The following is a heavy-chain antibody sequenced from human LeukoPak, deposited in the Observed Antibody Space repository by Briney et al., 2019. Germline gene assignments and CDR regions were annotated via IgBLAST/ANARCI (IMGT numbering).Heavy chain of an antibody. D-gene: IGHD3-9*01. V-gene: IGHV2-70*11. CDR3: ASGAVDILTGRRYAEFDY. J-gene: IGHJ4*02. CDR2: IDWDDDK. Sequence: SWIRQPPGKALEWLARIDWDDDKYYSTSLKTRLTISKDTSKNQVVLTMTNMDPVDTATYYCASGAVDILTGRRYAEFDYWGQGTLVTVSS.